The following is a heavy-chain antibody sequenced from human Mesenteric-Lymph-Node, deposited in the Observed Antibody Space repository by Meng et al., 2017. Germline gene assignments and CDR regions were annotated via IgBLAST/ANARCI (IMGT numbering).Heavy chain of an antibody. CDR1: GFSLSTSGVG. J-gene: IGHJ4*02. V-gene: IGHV2-5*02. D-gene: IGHD6-19*01. Sequence: TLHESVPKLVQRTQPLTLTCTFSGFSLSTSGVGVGWIRQRPGKALEWLALIYWDDDYRYIPSLESRLSITKDTSKNQVVLTMTNMDPVDTATYYCAHRPVAGYFDYWGQGTLVTVSS. CDR3: AHRPVAGYFDY. CDR2: IYWDDDY.